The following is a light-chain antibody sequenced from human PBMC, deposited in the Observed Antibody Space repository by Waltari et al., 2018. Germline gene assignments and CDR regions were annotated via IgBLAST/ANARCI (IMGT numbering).Light chain of an antibody. CDR1: SGSIAINH. V-gene: IGLV6-57*02. CDR3: QSFQNSQTV. Sequence: NFMLTQPHSVSESPGKTVTISCTASSGSIAINHVQWHQRRPDSAPKTLIYEDNKRPSGVPDRFSGSIDSSSNSASLTISGLKTEDEADYYCQSFQNSQTVFGGGTKLTVL. CDR2: EDN. J-gene: IGLJ3*02.